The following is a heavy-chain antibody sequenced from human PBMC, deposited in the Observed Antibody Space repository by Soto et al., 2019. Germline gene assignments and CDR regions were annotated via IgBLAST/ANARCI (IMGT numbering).Heavy chain of an antibody. J-gene: IGHJ6*03. V-gene: IGHV6-1*01. D-gene: IGHD3-3*01. CDR1: GDSVSSNSAA. Sequence: PSQTLSLTCAISGDSVSSNSAACNWIRQSPSRGLEWLGRTYYKSKWYYNSAVSVKSRITINPDTSKNQFSLQLNSVTPEDTAVYYCSRGSWDDVSGHYYMDVWGKGTTVTVSS. CDR2: TYYKSKWYY. CDR3: SRGSWDDVSGHYYMDV.